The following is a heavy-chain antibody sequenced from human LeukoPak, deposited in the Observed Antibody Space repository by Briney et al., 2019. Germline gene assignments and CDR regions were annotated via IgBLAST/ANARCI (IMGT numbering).Heavy chain of an antibody. CDR1: GYTFTSYD. J-gene: IGHJ3*02. CDR2: MNPNSGNT. D-gene: IGHD1-14*01. Sequence: ASVKVSCKASGYTFTSYDINWVRQATGQGLEWMGWMNPNSGNTGYAQKFQGRVTITRNTSISTAYMELSSLRSEDTAVYYCARSIPRNRYLRDAFDIWGQGTMVTVSS. CDR3: ARSIPRNRYLRDAFDI. V-gene: IGHV1-8*03.